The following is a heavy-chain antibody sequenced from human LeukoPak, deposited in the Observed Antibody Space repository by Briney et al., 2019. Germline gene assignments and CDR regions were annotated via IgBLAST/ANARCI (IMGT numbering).Heavy chain of an antibody. CDR2: IYTSGST. V-gene: IGHV4-61*02. CDR3: ARAGIAATNNWFDP. Sequence: SETLSLTCTVSGGSISSGSYYWSWIRQPAGKGLEWIGRIYTSGSTYYNPSLKSRVTISVDTSKNQFSLKLSPVTAADTAVYYCARAGIAATNNWFDPWGQGTLVTVSS. J-gene: IGHJ5*02. CDR1: GGSISSGSYY. D-gene: IGHD6-13*01.